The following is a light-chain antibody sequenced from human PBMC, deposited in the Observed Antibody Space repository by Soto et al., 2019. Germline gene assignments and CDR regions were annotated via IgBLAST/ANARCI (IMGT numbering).Light chain of an antibody. V-gene: IGKV3-11*01. J-gene: IGKJ5*01. Sequence: EVVLTQSPGTLSLSPWERSTLSCIASQSFRRYLAWYQQKPGQAPRLLIYDASTRATGIPARFSGSGSETDFTLTITSLEPEDFAVYYCQQRNNWPPITFGQGTRLEIK. CDR3: QQRNNWPPIT. CDR1: QSFRRY. CDR2: DAS.